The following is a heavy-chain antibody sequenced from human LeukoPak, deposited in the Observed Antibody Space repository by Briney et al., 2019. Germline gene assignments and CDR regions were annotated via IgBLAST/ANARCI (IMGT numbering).Heavy chain of an antibody. CDR3: AKDRPYYDSSGYPAYYFDY. D-gene: IGHD3-22*01. V-gene: IGHV3-66*01. J-gene: IGHJ4*02. CDR1: GFTVSSNF. Sequence: PGGSLRLSCAASGFTVSSNFMTWVRQAPGKGLEWVSVIYSGGDTKYADSVKGRFTISRDNSKSTLYLQMNSLRAEDTAVYYCAKDRPYYDSSGYPAYYFDYWGQGALVTVSS. CDR2: IYSGGDT.